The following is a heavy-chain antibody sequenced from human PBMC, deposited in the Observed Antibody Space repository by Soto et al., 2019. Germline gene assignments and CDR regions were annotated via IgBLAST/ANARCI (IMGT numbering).Heavy chain of an antibody. D-gene: IGHD4-17*01. CDR1: GGSISSYY. Sequence: QVQLQESGPGLVKPSETLSLTCTVSGGSISSYYWSWIRQPPGKGLERIGYIYYSGSTNYNPSLKSRVTMSVDTSKNQFSLKLSSVTAADTAVYYCARAYGDYVFDYWGQGTLVTVSS. J-gene: IGHJ4*02. CDR2: IYYSGST. CDR3: ARAYGDYVFDY. V-gene: IGHV4-59*01.